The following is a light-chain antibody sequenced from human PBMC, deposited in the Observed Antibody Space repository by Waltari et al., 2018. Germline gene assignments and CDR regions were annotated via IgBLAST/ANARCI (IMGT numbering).Light chain of an antibody. Sequence: QSALTQPASVSGSPGQSITISCTGTNSDVAIYNYVSWYQQHPGKAPQLMFYDGSKWPSGVSNRFSGSKSGNTASLTISGLQPDDEADYYCISYSDTNTWVFGGGTKVTVL. CDR3: ISYSDTNTWV. CDR1: NSDVAIYNY. J-gene: IGLJ3*02. V-gene: IGLV2-14*03. CDR2: DGS.